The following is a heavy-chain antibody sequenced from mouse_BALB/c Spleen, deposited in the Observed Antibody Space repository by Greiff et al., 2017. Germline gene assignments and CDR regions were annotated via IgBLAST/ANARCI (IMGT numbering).Heavy chain of an antibody. CDR2: ISYSGST. Sequence: EVKLVESGPGLVKPSQSLSLTCTVTGYSITSDYAWNWIRQFPGNKLEWMGYISYSGSTSYDPSLKSRISITRDTSKNQFFLQLNSVTTEDTATYYCARGDLRRWYFDVWGAGTTVTVSS. CDR1: GYSITSDYA. CDR3: ARGDLRRWYFDV. V-gene: IGHV3-2*02. D-gene: IGHD2-12*01. J-gene: IGHJ1*01.